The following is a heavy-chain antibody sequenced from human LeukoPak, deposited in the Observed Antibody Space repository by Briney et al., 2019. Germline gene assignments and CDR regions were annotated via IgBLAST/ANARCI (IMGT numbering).Heavy chain of an antibody. CDR1: GYTFTGYY. CDR2: INPNSGGT. CDR3: ARGEGIAAAEGE. J-gene: IGHJ4*02. Sequence: ASVKVSCKASGYTFTGYYMHWVRQAPGQGLEWMGWINPNSGGTNYAQKFQGRAAMTRDTSISTAYMELSRLRSDDTAVYYCARGEGIAAAEGEWGQGTLVTVSS. D-gene: IGHD6-13*01. V-gene: IGHV1-2*02.